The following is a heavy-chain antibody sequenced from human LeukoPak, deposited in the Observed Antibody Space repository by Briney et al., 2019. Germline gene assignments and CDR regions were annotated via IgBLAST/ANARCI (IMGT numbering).Heavy chain of an antibody. CDR3: ARDNYAGANWFDP. D-gene: IGHD1-7*01. CDR1: GGTFSSYA. V-gene: IGHV1-69*05. J-gene: IGHJ5*02. Sequence: SVKVSCKASGGTFSSYAISWVRQAPGQGLEWMGGIIPIFGTANYAQKFQGRVTITTDESTSTAYMELSSLRSEDTAVYYCARDNYAGANWFDPWGQGTLVIVSS. CDR2: IIPIFGTA.